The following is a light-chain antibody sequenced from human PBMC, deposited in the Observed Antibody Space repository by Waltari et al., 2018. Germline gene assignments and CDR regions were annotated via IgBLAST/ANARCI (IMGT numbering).Light chain of an antibody. CDR3: SSYTNSSTWV. Sequence: QSALTQPASVSESPGQSVTISCTGTSSDIGNYNHVSWSQQHPGKAPKLIIFEVYDRPSGVADRFSASKSANTASLTISGLQAEDEADYYCSSYTNSSTWVFGGGTSLTVL. V-gene: IGLV2-14*01. CDR1: SSDIGNYNH. CDR2: EVY. J-gene: IGLJ3*02.